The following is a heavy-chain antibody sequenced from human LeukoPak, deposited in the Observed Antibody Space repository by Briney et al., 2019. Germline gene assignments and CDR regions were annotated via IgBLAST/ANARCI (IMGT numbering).Heavy chain of an antibody. Sequence: SETLSLTCSVSGGSIRSCYWSWIRQPPGKGLEWIGSIYYSGSTNYNPSLKSRVTISVDTSKNQFSLKLSSVTAADTAVYYCARGHGYLDYWGQGTLVTVSS. CDR3: ARGHGYLDY. V-gene: IGHV4-59*01. CDR1: GGSIRSCY. J-gene: IGHJ4*02. CDR2: IYYSGST. D-gene: IGHD5-24*01.